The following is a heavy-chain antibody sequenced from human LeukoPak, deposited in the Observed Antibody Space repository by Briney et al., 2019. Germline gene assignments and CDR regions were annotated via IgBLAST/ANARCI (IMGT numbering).Heavy chain of an antibody. V-gene: IGHV1-8*01. J-gene: IGHJ4*02. Sequence: WMGWMNPNSGNTGYAQKFQSRVTMPRNTSISTAYMELSSLRSEDTAVYYCARVGGRGYDENWGQGTLVTVSS. CDR2: MNPNSGNT. D-gene: IGHD5-12*01. CDR3: ARVGGRGYDEN.